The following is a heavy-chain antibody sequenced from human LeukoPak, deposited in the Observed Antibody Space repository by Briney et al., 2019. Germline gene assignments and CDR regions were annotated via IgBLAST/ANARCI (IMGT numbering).Heavy chain of an antibody. CDR2: ITAGSINT. V-gene: IGHV3-21*01. J-gene: IGHJ4*02. CDR3: ARDFVSGVISYIDY. Sequence: GGSLRLSCAAPGFTFDDYAMHWVRQAPGKEPEWISSITAGSINTYYADSVKGRFTISRDNGKNSLYLQLSSLRAEDTAVYYCARDFVSGVISYIDYWGQGTLVTVSP. CDR1: GFTFDDYA. D-gene: IGHD2/OR15-2a*01.